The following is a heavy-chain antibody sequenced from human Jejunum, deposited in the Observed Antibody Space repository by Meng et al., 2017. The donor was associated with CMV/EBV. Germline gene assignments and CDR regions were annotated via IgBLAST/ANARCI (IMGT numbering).Heavy chain of an antibody. V-gene: IGHV3-73*02. CDR2: IRSKPDNYAT. CDR3: ALVTTNSDYFDY. J-gene: IGHJ4*02. D-gene: IGHD4-11*01. Sequence: VAPLDSGGGVCRPAGSRNLSCVSSGLRFSGSAIHGVRQASGKGLEWVGRIRSKPDNYATIYAASVKGRFTISRDDSKNTAYLQMNSLKTEDTAVYYCALVTTNSDYFDYWGQGTLVTVSS. CDR1: GLRFSGSA.